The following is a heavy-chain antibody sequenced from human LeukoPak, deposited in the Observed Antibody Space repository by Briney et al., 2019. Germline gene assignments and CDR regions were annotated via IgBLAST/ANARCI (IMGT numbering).Heavy chain of an antibody. CDR3: ARDGGEMATIDY. CDR1: GGSISSSNW. V-gene: IGHV4-4*02. J-gene: IGHJ4*02. CDR2: IYHSGST. D-gene: IGHD5-24*01. Sequence: PSETLSLTCAVSGGSISSSNWWSWVRQPPGKGLEWIGEIYHSGSTNYNPSLKSRVAISVDKSKNQFSLKLSSVTAADTAVYYCARDGGEMATIDYWGQGTLVTVSS.